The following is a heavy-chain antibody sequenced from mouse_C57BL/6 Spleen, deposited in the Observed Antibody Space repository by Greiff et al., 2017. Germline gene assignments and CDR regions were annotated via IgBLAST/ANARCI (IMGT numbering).Heavy chain of an antibody. CDR2: IRLKSDNYAT. CDR1: GFTFSNYW. Sequence: EVKLLESGGGLVQPGGSMKLSCVASGFTFSNYWMNWVRQSPEKGLEWVAQIRLKSDNYATNYAESVKGRFTISRDASKSSVYLQMTNLRAEDTGIYYCTGPIYYDYGYALDYWGQGTSVTVSS. CDR3: TGPIYYDYGYALDY. J-gene: IGHJ4*01. D-gene: IGHD2-4*01. V-gene: IGHV6-3*01.